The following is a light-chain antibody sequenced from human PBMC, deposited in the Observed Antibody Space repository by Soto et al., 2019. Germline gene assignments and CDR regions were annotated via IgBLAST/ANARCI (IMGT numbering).Light chain of an antibody. Sequence: QSALTQPPYVSGSPGQSVAVSCTGTSSDVGSYNRVSWYQQPPGTAPKLMIYEVSNRPSGVPDRFSGSKSGNTASLTISGLQAEDEADYYCSSFTSSTTYVFGTGTKVTVL. CDR3: SSFTSSTTYV. CDR1: SSDVGSYNR. V-gene: IGLV2-18*02. J-gene: IGLJ1*01. CDR2: EVS.